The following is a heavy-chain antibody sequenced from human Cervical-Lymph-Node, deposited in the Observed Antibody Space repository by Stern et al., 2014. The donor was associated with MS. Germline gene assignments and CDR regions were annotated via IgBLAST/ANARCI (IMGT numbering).Heavy chain of an antibody. J-gene: IGHJ6*02. D-gene: IGHD6-13*01. V-gene: IGHV3-21*01. CDR1: GFTFSSYS. CDR2: ISSSSSYI. Sequence: EVQLVESGGGLVKPGGSLRLSCAASGFTFSSYSMNWVRQAPGKGLEWVSSISSSSSYIYYADSVKGRFTISRDYAKNSLYLQMHRLRAEDAAVYCWTRDQGNYYYSGMDVWGQGTTVTVSS. CDR3: TRDQGNYYYSGMDV.